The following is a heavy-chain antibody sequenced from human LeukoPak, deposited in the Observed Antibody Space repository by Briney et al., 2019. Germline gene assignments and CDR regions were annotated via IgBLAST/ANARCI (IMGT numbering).Heavy chain of an antibody. CDR3: AKDLAPVYGDYGYFYYGMDV. J-gene: IGHJ6*02. CDR2: IWYDGSNK. D-gene: IGHD4-17*01. Sequence: PGGSLRLSCAASGFTFSSYGMHWVRQAPGKGLEWVAVIWYDGSNKYYADSVKGRFTISRDNSKNTLYLQMNSLRAEDTAVYYCAKDLAPVYGDYGYFYYGMDVWGQGTTVTVSS. CDR1: GFTFSSYG. V-gene: IGHV3-33*06.